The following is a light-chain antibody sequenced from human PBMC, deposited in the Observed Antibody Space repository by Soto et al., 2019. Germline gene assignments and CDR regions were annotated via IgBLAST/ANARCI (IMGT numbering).Light chain of an antibody. Sequence: EIVLTQSPGTLSLFPGERATLSCRATQSVNSDYLAWYQQKPGQAPRLLIYIASRRATGIPDRFSGIGSGADLTLNISRLEPEDFAVYYCQQYGTSPWTFGQGTKVEIK. J-gene: IGKJ1*01. CDR2: IAS. CDR3: QQYGTSPWT. V-gene: IGKV3-20*01. CDR1: QSVNSDY.